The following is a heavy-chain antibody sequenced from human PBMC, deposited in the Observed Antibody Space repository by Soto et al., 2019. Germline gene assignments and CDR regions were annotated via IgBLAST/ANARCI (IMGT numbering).Heavy chain of an antibody. CDR1: GVSVSSYT. CDR2: VFSSVSA. V-gene: IGHV4-4*07. CDR3: TRDGMTTGDT. Sequence: LSLTCLVSGVSVSSYTWIWVRQPANKGLEWIGRVFSSVSATYSPSLKSRVRISMDTPENRISLKLDSVTAADAGVYYCTRDGMTTGDTWGPGTLVTVSS. D-gene: IGHD2-21*02. J-gene: IGHJ4*02.